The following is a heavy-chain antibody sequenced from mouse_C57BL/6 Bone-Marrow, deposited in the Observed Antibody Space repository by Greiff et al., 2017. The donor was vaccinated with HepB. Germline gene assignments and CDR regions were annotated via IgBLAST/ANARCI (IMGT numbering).Heavy chain of an antibody. J-gene: IGHJ3*01. CDR3: ANLRSWFAY. CDR2: INPNNGGT. V-gene: IGHV1-26*01. D-gene: IGHD1-1*01. Sequence: VQLQQSGPELVKPGASVKISCKASGYTFTDYYMNWVKQSHGKSLEWIGYINPNNGGTSYNQKFKGKATLTVDKSSSTAYMELRSLTSEDSAVYYCANLRSWFAYWGQGTLVTVSA. CDR1: GYTFTDYY.